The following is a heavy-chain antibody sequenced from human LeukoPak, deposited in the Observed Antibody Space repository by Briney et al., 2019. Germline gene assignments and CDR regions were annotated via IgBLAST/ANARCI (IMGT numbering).Heavy chain of an antibody. V-gene: IGHV4-34*01. Sequence: SETLSLTCAVYTGSFSDYYWSWIRQPPGMGLEWIGKISHSGSTNYNPSLKSRISISVDTSKNQFSLKLSSLNAADTAVYYFARSAGYDILTGPGYFDLWGRGTLVTVSS. J-gene: IGHJ2*01. D-gene: IGHD3-9*01. CDR1: TGSFSDYY. CDR3: ARSAGYDILTGPGYFDL. CDR2: ISHSGST.